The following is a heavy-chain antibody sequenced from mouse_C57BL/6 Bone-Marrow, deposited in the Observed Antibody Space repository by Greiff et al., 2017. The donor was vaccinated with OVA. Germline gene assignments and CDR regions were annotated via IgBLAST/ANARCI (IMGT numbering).Heavy chain of an antibody. V-gene: IGHV5-17*01. CDR2: ISSGSSTI. D-gene: IGHD1-1*01. CDR1: GFTFSDYG. CDR3: ARSLITTVVATGFDY. Sequence: EVHLVESGGGLVKPGGSLKLSCAASGFTFSDYGMHWVRQAPEKGLEWVAYISSGSSTIYYADTVKGRFTISRDNAKNTLFLQMTSLRSEDTAMYYCARSLITTVVATGFDYWGQGTTLTVSS. J-gene: IGHJ2*01.